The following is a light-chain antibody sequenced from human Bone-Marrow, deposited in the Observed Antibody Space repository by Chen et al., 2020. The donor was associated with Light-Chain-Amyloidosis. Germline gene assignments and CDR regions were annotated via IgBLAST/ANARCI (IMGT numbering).Light chain of an antibody. CDR1: SSDVGGYNH. Sequence: QSALTQPASVSGSPGQSITISCTGTSSDVGGYNHVSWYQQHPDKASKLMIYEVTNRPSWVPDRFSGSKSDNTASLTISGLQTEDEADYFCSSYTITNTLVFGSGTRVTVL. V-gene: IGLV2-14*01. J-gene: IGLJ1*01. CDR3: SSYTITNTLV. CDR2: EVT.